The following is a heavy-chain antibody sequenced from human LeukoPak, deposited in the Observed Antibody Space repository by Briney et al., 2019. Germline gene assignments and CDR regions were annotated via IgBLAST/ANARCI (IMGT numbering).Heavy chain of an antibody. V-gene: IGHV3-23*01. D-gene: IGHD3-10*01. CDR2: ISGSGGST. CDR3: AREFRTLLWFGELLSDYYYYMDV. CDR1: GFTFSSYG. J-gene: IGHJ6*03. Sequence: GGSLRLSCAASGFTFSSYGMSWVRQAPGKGLEWVSAISGSGGSTYYADSVKGRFTISRDNSKNTLYLQMNSLRAEDTALYYCAREFRTLLWFGELLSDYYYYMDVWGKGTTVTVSS.